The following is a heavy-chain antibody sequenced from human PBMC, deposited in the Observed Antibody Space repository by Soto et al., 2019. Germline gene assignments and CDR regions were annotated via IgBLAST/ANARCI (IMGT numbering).Heavy chain of an antibody. D-gene: IGHD5-12*01. J-gene: IGHJ4*02. CDR1: GFTVSSNY. V-gene: IGHV3-66*01. Sequence: EVQLVESGGGLVQPGGSLRLSCAASGFTVSSNYMSWVRQAPGKGLEGVSVIYSGGSTYYADSVKGRFTISREYSKNTLYLQMNSLRAEDTAVYYCARERIVATGVYFDYWGQGTLVTVSS. CDR2: IYSGGST. CDR3: ARERIVATGVYFDY.